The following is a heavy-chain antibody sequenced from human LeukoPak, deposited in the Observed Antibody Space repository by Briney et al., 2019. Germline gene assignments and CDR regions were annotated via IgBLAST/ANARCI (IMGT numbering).Heavy chain of an antibody. CDR2: ISGDGSSI. D-gene: IGHD2-15*01. CDR1: GFTFSRHG. Sequence: GGSLRLSCAPSGFTFSRHGMHWVRQVPGKGPVWVSRISGDGSSILYADSVKGRFTISRDNAKNSLYVQMNSLRADDSAVYYCARSSSGVYIQWGQGALVTVSS. CDR3: ARSSSGVYIQ. V-gene: IGHV3-74*01. J-gene: IGHJ4*02.